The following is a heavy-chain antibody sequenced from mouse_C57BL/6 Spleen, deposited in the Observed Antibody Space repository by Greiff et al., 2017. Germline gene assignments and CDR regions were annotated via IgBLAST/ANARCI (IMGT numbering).Heavy chain of an antibody. Sequence: EVKLQESGGGLVKPGGSLKLSCAASGFTFSSYAMSWVRQTPEKRLEWVATISDGGSYTYYPDNVKGRFTISRDNAKNNLYLQMSHLKSEDTAMYYCARVSTYAMDYWGQGTSVTVSS. V-gene: IGHV5-4*03. CDR1: GFTFSSYA. J-gene: IGHJ4*01. CDR2: ISDGGSYT. CDR3: ARVSTYAMDY. D-gene: IGHD1-1*01.